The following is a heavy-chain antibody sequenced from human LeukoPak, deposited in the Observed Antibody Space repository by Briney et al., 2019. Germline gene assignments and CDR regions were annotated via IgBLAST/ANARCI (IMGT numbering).Heavy chain of an antibody. J-gene: IGHJ4*02. V-gene: IGHV1-18*01. CDR1: GYTFTSYG. CDR3: AREIAYCGGDCYFGFDY. CDR2: ISAYNGNT. Sequence: ASVKVSCKASGYTFTSYGISWVRQAPGQGLEWMGWISAYNGNTNYAQKLQGRVTMTTDTSTSTAYMEVRSLRSDDTAVYYCAREIAYCGGDCYFGFDYWGQGTLVTVSS. D-gene: IGHD2-21*01.